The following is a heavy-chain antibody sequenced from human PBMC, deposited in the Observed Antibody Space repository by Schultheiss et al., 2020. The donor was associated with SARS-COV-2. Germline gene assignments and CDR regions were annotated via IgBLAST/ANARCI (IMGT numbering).Heavy chain of an antibody. J-gene: IGHJ6*02. D-gene: IGHD6-13*01. CDR2: ISSSSSTI. CDR1: GLTFSDYY. V-gene: IGHV3-11*04. CDR3: AKERGSSSWRTYYYYYYGMDV. Sequence: GGSLRLSCAASGLTFSDYYMSWIRQAPGKGLEWVSYISSSSSTIYYADSVKGRFTISRDNSKNTLYLQMNSLRAEDTAVYYCAKERGSSSWRTYYYYYYGMDVWGQGTTVTVSS.